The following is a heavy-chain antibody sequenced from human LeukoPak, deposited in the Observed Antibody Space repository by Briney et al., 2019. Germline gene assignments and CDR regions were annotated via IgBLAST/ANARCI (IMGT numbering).Heavy chain of an antibody. CDR3: AREVAYYDSSGYYYYLDY. CDR2: IKQYGSEK. D-gene: IGHD3-22*01. Sequence: GGSLRLSCAASGFTFTNHWMSWVRKAPGKGLEWVANIKQYGSEKYYVDSVKGRFTVSRDNAKNSLYLQMNSLRAEDTALYHCAREVAYYDSSGYYYYLDYWGQGTLVTVSS. CDR1: GFTFTNHW. J-gene: IGHJ4*02. V-gene: IGHV3-7*03.